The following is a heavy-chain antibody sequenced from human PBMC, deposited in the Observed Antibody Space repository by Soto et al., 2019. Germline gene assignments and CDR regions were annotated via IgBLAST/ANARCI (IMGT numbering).Heavy chain of an antibody. Sequence: SETLSLTCTISGGSISSYYWSWIRQPPGKGLEWIGYIYYSGSTNYNPSLKSRVTISVDTSKNQFSLKLSSVTAADTAVYYCARARSIYRNGRVDWFDPWGQGTLVTVSS. CDR2: IYYSGST. V-gene: IGHV4-59*01. CDR1: GGSISSYY. J-gene: IGHJ5*02. D-gene: IGHD4-4*01. CDR3: ARARSIYRNGRVDWFDP.